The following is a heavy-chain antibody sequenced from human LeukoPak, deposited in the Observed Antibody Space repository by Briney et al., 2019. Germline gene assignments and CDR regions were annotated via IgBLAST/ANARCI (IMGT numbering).Heavy chain of an antibody. Sequence: GGSLRLSCAASGFTFVNYGFHWVRQAPVKALEWVAFISYNGNQKYGDSVKGRFTISRDNSKNTLYLQVNGLRPEDTAVYYCARDPLDISRWTNAFDIWGQGTMVSVSS. CDR1: GFTFVNYG. CDR3: ARDPLDISRWTNAFDI. CDR2: ISYNGNQ. J-gene: IGHJ3*02. V-gene: IGHV3-30-3*01. D-gene: IGHD2-2*03.